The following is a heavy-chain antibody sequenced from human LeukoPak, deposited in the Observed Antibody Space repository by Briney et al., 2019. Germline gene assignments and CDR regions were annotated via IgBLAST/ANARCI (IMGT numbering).Heavy chain of an antibody. CDR3: ASSPSTVTTPDYYYYMDV. CDR2: INPNSGGT. D-gene: IGHD4-17*01. Sequence: ASVKVSCKASGYTFTGYYMHWVRQAPGQGLEWMGWINPNSGGTNYAQKFQGRVTMTRDTSISTAYMELSSLRSEDTAVYYCASSPSTVTTPDYYYYMDVWGKGTTVTVSS. V-gene: IGHV1-2*02. CDR1: GYTFTGYY. J-gene: IGHJ6*03.